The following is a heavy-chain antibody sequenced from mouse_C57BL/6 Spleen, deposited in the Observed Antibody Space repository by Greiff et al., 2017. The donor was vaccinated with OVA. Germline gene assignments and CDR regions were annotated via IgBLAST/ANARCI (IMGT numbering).Heavy chain of an antibody. V-gene: IGHV5-9-1*02. J-gene: IGHJ3*01. D-gene: IGHD1-1*01. CDR1: GFTFSSYA. CDR2: ISSGGDYI. Sequence: EVKLVESGEGLVKPGGSLKLSCAASGFTFSSYAMSWVRQPPEKRLEWVAYISSGGDYIYYADTVKGRFTISRDNARNTLYLQMSRLKSEDTAMYYCTREFSTTVPFAYWGQGTLVTVSA. CDR3: TREFSTTVPFAY.